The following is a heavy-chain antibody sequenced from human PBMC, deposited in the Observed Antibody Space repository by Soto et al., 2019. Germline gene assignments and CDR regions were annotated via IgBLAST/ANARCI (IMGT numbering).Heavy chain of an antibody. CDR1: GYTFTSYD. CDR2: MNPNSGNT. CDR3: ARGEVNGDYSPDYYYYGMDV. V-gene: IGHV1-8*01. D-gene: IGHD4-17*01. Sequence: QVQLVQSGAEVKKPGASVKVSCKASGYTFTSYDINWVRQATGQGLEWMGWMNPNSGNTGYAQKFQGRVTMTRNTSKSTAYMELSSLRSEDTAVYYCARGEVNGDYSPDYYYYGMDVWGQGTTVTVSS. J-gene: IGHJ6*02.